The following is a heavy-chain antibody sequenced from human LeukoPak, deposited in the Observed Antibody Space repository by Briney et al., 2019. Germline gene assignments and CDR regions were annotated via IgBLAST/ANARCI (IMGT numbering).Heavy chain of an antibody. D-gene: IGHD1-1*01. CDR3: ATGDWNGADY. V-gene: IGHV4-4*07. Sequence: PSETLSLTCTASGCTISSYSLNWIRQPAGKGLEWVGRIYTSGSTNYNPSLKSRVTMSVDTSKNQFSLKLSSVTAADTAVYYCATGDWNGADYWGQGTLVTVS. CDR1: GCTISSYS. J-gene: IGHJ4*02. CDR2: IYTSGST.